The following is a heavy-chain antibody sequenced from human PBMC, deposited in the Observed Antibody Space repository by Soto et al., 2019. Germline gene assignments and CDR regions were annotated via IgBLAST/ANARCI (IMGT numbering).Heavy chain of an antibody. J-gene: IGHJ5*02. Sequence: EVQLLESGGGLVQPGGSLRLSCAASGFTFSTYAMSWVRQAPGKGLEWVSGISANGRSTYYADSVRGRFTISRENSKNTLYLHMNSLRAEDTALYYCAKSTPAGIRWFDPWGQGTLVTVSS. CDR2: ISANGRST. D-gene: IGHD2-2*01. CDR1: GFTFSTYA. CDR3: AKSTPAGIRWFDP. V-gene: IGHV3-23*01.